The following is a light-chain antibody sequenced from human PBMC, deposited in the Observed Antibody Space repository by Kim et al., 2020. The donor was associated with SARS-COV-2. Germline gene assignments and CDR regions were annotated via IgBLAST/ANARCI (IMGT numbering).Light chain of an antibody. CDR2: GAS. CDR3: QQYNNWPRT. Sequence: EIVMTQSPVTLSVSPGERATLSCRASQSVSSNLAWYQQKPGQAPRLLIYGASTRATGIPARFSGSGSGTEFTVTISSLQSEDFAVYYCQQYNNWPRTFGQGTKVDIK. J-gene: IGKJ1*01. CDR1: QSVSSN. V-gene: IGKV3-15*01.